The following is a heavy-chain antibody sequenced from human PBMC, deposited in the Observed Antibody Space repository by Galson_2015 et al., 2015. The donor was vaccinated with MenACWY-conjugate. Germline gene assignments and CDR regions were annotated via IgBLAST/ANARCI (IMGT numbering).Heavy chain of an antibody. CDR1: GFTFSSYW. D-gene: IGHD2-2*01. CDR2: VSDGGGSEK. V-gene: IGHV3-7*01. J-gene: IGHJ3*01. CDR3: ARESAAVTKGNSFDL. Sequence: ALSLSDAASGFTFSSYWRSWVRQAPGKGLERVGNVSDGGGSEKYYVHSVKDRFSISRDNAKNSLYLQMSSLRAEDTAVYFCARESAAVTKGNSFDLWGLGTMLTVSS.